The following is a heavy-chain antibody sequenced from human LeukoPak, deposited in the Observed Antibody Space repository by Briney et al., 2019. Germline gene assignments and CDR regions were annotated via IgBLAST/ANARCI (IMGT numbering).Heavy chain of an antibody. CDR2: ISAYNGNT. D-gene: IGHD3-22*01. CDR1: GYTFTSYG. CDR3: ARAVSYYDSSGYPDY. Sequence: ASVKVSFKASGYTFTSYGISWVRQAPGQGLEWVGWISAYNGNTNYAQKLQGRVTMTTDTSTSTAYMELRSLRSDDTAVYYCARAVSYYDSSGYPDYWGQGTLVTVSS. V-gene: IGHV1-18*01. J-gene: IGHJ4*02.